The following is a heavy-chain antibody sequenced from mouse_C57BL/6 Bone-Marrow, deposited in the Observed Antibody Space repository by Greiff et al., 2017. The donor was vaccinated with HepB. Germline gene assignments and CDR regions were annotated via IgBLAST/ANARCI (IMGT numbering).Heavy chain of an antibody. CDR1: GYTFTDYY. Sequence: VQRVESGAELVRPGASVKLSCKASGYTFTDYYINWVKQRPGQGLEWIARIYPGSGNTYYNEKFKGKATLTAEKSSSTAYMQLSSLTSEDSAVYFCARRGYDYGSDYWGQGTTLTVSS. J-gene: IGHJ2*01. D-gene: IGHD2-4*01. V-gene: IGHV1-76*01. CDR2: IYPGSGNT. CDR3: ARRGYDYGSDY.